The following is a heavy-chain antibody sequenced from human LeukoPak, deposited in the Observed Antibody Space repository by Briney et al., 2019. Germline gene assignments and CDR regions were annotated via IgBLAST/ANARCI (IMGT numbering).Heavy chain of an antibody. D-gene: IGHD3-22*01. J-gene: IGHJ3*02. CDR1: GFTFSDHY. Sequence: RGSLRLSCAASGFTFSDHYMDWVRQAPGKGLEWVGRTRNKANSYTTEYAASVKGRFTISRDDSKNSLYLQMNSLKTEDTAVYYCARPTTVYDSSGSEGDAFDIWGQGTMVTSSS. CDR3: ARPTTVYDSSGSEGDAFDI. V-gene: IGHV3-72*01. CDR2: TRNKANSYTT.